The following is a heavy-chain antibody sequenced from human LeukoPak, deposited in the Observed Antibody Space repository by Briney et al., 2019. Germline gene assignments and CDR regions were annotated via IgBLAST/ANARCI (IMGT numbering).Heavy chain of an antibody. Sequence: ASETLSLTCTVSGYSISSGYYWGWIRQPPGKGLEWIGNIYYSGNTYYNPSLKSRVTISVDTSKNQFSLKLRSVTATDTAVYFCARGRRDGYRLYYMDVWGKGTTVTISS. CDR3: ARGRRDGYRLYYMDV. CDR2: IYYSGNT. CDR1: GYSISSGYY. D-gene: IGHD5-24*01. V-gene: IGHV4-38-2*02. J-gene: IGHJ6*03.